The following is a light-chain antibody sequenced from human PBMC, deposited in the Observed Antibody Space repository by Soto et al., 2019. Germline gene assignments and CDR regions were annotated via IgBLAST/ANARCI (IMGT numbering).Light chain of an antibody. V-gene: IGKV1-39*01. CDR3: QQTYSVSRIT. Sequence: DIQMTQSPSSRSASVGDRVSITCRASQTISKSLNWYQQRPGQAPKVLIFAASNLQSGVPARFSGSGSGTDFTLTISSLQPEDVATYYCQQTYSVSRITFGPGTKVDLK. CDR1: QTISKS. CDR2: AAS. J-gene: IGKJ3*01.